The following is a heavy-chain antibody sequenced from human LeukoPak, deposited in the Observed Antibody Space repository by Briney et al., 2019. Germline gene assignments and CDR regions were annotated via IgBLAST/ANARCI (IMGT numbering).Heavy chain of an antibody. CDR2: ISAYNGNT. J-gene: IGHJ4*02. D-gene: IGHD1-26*01. Sequence: ASVKVSCKASGYTFTSYGISWVRQAPGQGLEWMGWISAYNGNTNYAQKFQGRVTMTRDTSISTAYMELSRLRSDDTAVYYCARDEGIVGELDYWGQGTLVTVSS. CDR3: ARDEGIVGELDY. CDR1: GYTFTSYG. V-gene: IGHV1-18*01.